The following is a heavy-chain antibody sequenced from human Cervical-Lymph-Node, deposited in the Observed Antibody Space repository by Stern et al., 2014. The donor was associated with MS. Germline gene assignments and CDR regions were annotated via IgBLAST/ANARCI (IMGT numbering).Heavy chain of an antibody. CDR2: IIPLFGTT. Sequence: VQLVESGAEVRKPGSSVKVSCKASGGTFSNSGISWVRHAPGQGLEWMGGIIPLFGTTNYAQKFQGRVTITADKSTGTAFLELRSLTSDDTAVYYCARDLGVGPTAYWGQGTLVTVSS. CDR3: ARDLGVGPTAY. D-gene: IGHD1-26*01. V-gene: IGHV1-69*06. J-gene: IGHJ4*02. CDR1: GGTFSNSG.